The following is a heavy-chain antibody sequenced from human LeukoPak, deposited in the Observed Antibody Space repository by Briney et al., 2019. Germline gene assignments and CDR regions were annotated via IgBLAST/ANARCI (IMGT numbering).Heavy chain of an antibody. D-gene: IGHD1-26*01. V-gene: IGHV4-34*01. J-gene: IGHJ6*03. CDR3: ARDSYYYYYMDV. CDR2: INHSGST. CDR1: GGSFSGYY. Sequence: PSETLSPTCAVYGGSFSGYYWSWIRQPPGKGLEWIGEINHSGSTNYNPSLKSRVTISVDTSKNQFSLKLSSVTAADTAVYYCARDSYYYYYMDVWGKGTTVTVSS.